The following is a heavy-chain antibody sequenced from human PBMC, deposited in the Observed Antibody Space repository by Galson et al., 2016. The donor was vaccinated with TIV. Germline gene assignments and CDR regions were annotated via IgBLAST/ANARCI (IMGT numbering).Heavy chain of an antibody. J-gene: IGHJ4*02. CDR1: TYTSTNYY. CDR3: AGGGTDYGGSGYLDY. Sequence: SVKVSCKASTYTSTNYYMHWVRQAPGQGLEWMGIVSPSSSRTTFAPNFQGRLTMTRDTSTSTVYMDLSSLKSEDTAVYYCAGGGTDYGGSGYLDYWGQGTLVTVSS. V-gene: IGHV1-46*01. D-gene: IGHD4-23*01. CDR2: VSPSSSRT.